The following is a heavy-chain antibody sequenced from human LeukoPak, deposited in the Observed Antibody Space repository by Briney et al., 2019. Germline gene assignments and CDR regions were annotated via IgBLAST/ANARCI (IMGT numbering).Heavy chain of an antibody. CDR1: GDSMSGYY. CDR2: VLYSGPT. Sequence: SETLSLTCSVSGDSMSGYYWSWIRQPPGKGLEWIGYVLYSGPTSYNPSPKRRVTMSADTSKNQFSLKMYSVTAADTAVYYCARHDNYPGFGRGLDPWGQGSLVTVTS. V-gene: IGHV4-59*08. J-gene: IGHJ5*02. D-gene: IGHD1-14*01. CDR3: ARHDNYPGFGRGLDP.